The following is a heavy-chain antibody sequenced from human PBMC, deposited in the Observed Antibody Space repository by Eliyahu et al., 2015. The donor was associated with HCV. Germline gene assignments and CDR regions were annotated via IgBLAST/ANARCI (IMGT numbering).Heavy chain of an antibody. CDR1: GDXXXSDSSA. J-gene: IGHJ4*02. D-gene: IGHD3-10*01. CDR3: ARDVEGYYGSGLYYNLDY. V-gene: IGHV6-1*01. CDR2: TYYRSKWYN. Sequence: QLQLQQSGPGLVKPSQTLSLXCAXSGDXXXSDSSAWNWVRQSPSXGLEWLGRTYYRSKWYNDYAVSVKSRITINPDTSKNQFSLQLNSVTPEDTAVYYCARDVEGYYGSGLYYNLDYWGQGTLVTVSS.